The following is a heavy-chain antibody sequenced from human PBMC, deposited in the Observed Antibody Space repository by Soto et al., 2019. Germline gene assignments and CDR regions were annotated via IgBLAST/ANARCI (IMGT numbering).Heavy chain of an antibody. J-gene: IGHJ4*02. Sequence: SEALSLTCAVYGGSFSGYYWSWIRQPPGKGLEWIGEINHSGSTNYNPSLKSRVTISVDTSKNQFSLNLTSVTAADTAVYYCARARIVVAGTIVDSWAQGTLVTVSS. CDR2: INHSGST. CDR3: ARARIVVAGTIVDS. D-gene: IGHD6-19*01. CDR1: GGSFSGYY. V-gene: IGHV4-34*01.